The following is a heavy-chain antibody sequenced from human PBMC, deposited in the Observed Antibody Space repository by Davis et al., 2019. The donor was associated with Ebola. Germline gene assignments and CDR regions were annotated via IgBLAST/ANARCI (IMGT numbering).Heavy chain of an antibody. CDR2: IWYDGSNK. V-gene: IGHV3-33*06. Sequence: PGGSLRLSCAASGFTFSSYGMHWVRQAPGKGLEWVAVIWYDGSNKYYADSVKGRFTISRDNSKNTLYLQMNSLRAEDTAVYYCAKDMSDNWNPRPLDYWGQGTLVTVSS. D-gene: IGHD1-20*01. CDR3: AKDMSDNWNPRPLDY. J-gene: IGHJ4*02. CDR1: GFTFSSYG.